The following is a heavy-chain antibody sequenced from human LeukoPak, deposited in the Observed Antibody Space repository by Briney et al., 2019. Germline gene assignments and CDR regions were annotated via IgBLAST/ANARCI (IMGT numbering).Heavy chain of an antibody. Sequence: PGGSLRLSCAASGFTFGSYSMNWVRQAPGKGLEWVSSISSSSSYIYYADSVKGRFTISRDNAKNSLYLQMNSLRAEDTAVYYCARDEGEYYYYGMDVWGKGTTVTVSS. V-gene: IGHV3-21*01. D-gene: IGHD2-21*01. CDR3: ARDEGEYYYYGMDV. CDR1: GFTFGSYS. CDR2: ISSSSSYI. J-gene: IGHJ6*04.